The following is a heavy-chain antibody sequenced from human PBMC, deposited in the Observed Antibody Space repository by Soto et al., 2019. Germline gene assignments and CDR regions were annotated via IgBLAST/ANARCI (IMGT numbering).Heavy chain of an antibody. CDR1: GGTFSSYA. Sequence: ASVKVSCKASGGTFSSYAISWVRQAPGQGLEWMGGIIPIFGTANYAQKFQGRVTITADKSTSTAYMELSSLRSEDTAVYYCARERALYDSSGYYYYYYYGMDVWGQGTTVTVYS. J-gene: IGHJ6*02. D-gene: IGHD3-22*01. CDR3: ARERALYDSSGYYYYYYYGMDV. CDR2: IIPIFGTA. V-gene: IGHV1-69*06.